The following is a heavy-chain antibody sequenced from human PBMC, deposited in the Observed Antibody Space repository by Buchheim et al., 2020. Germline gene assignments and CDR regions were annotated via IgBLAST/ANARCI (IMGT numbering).Heavy chain of an antibody. Sequence: QVQLVQSGAEVKKPGASVKVSCKASGYTFTGYYMHWVRQAPGQGLEWMGWINPNSGGTNYAQKFQGRVTMTRNTSISTAYMELSSLRSEDTAVYYCARPYYVWGSYRYVSWFDPWGQGTL. D-gene: IGHD3-16*02. CDR3: ARPYYVWGSYRYVSWFDP. CDR2: INPNSGGT. V-gene: IGHV1-2*02. CDR1: GYTFTGYY. J-gene: IGHJ5*02.